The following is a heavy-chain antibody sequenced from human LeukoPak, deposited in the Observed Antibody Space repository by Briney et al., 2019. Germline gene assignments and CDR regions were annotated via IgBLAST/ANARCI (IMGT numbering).Heavy chain of an antibody. Sequence: GGSLRLSCAVSGLSFSHVPMHWVRQAPGKGLEYVSAISSDGGSTYYADSVKGRFTIPRDNSKDTLYLQMGSLTAEDTAVYYCARGFSGTRSWGQGTLVTVSS. CDR3: ARGFSGTRS. D-gene: IGHD6-25*01. J-gene: IGHJ5*02. CDR2: ISSDGGST. V-gene: IGHV3-64*02. CDR1: GLSFSHVP.